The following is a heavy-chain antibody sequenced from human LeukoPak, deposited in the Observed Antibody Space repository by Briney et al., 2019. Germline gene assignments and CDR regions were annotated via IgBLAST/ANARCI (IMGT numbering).Heavy chain of an antibody. CDR3: ARDSGDYYFDY. Sequence: RGRSLRLSWPPSALTFSDYYTNWIRHAPRKGLEWVSYISSSGGTIYYAPSVKARFTISRDNAKNSLYLRMNSLRADDMAVYYCARDSGDYYFDYWGQGTLLTVSS. D-gene: IGHD4-17*01. CDR1: ALTFSDYY. J-gene: IGHJ4*02. V-gene: IGHV3-11*01. CDR2: ISSSGGTI.